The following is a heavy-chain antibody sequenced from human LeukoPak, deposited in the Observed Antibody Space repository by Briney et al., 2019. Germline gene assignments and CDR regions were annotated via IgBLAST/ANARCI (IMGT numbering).Heavy chain of an antibody. Sequence: QAGGSLRLSCAASGFTFSSYAMSWIRQAPGKGLEWVSAISGSGGSTYYADSVKGRFTISRDNSKNTLYLQMNSLRAEDTAVYYCAKRAAAGTSYYYYYYMDVWGKGTTVTISS. V-gene: IGHV3-23*01. D-gene: IGHD6-13*01. J-gene: IGHJ6*03. CDR1: GFTFSSYA. CDR3: AKRAAAGTSYYYYYYMDV. CDR2: ISGSGGST.